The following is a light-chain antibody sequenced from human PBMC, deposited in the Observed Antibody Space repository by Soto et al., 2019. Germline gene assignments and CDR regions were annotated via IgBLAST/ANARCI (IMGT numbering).Light chain of an antibody. J-gene: IGKJ1*01. CDR3: QQYNDWPPT. Sequence: EIVLTQSPATLSLSPGEIATLSFRASQSVNNYLAWYQQKPGQAPRLLIYDASSRATGIPARFSGSGSGAEFTLSIGSLQSEDFAVYYCQQYNDWPPTFGQGTKVDIK. V-gene: IGKV3D-15*01. CDR1: QSVNNY. CDR2: DAS.